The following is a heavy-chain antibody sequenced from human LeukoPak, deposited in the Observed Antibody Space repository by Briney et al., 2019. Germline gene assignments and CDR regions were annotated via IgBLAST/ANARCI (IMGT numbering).Heavy chain of an antibody. V-gene: IGHV3-7*04. J-gene: IGHJ4*02. Sequence: GGSLRLSCAASGFTFSSYWMTWVRQAPGKGLEWVANIKQEGSEKYYVDSVKGRFTISRDNAKNSLYLQMNSLRAEDTAVYYCARGVEAARRFDYWGQGTLVTVSS. CDR1: GFTFSSYW. CDR2: IKQEGSEK. CDR3: ARGVEAARRFDY. D-gene: IGHD6-6*01.